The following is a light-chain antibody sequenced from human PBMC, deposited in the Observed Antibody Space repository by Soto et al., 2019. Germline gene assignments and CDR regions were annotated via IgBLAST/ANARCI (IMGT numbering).Light chain of an antibody. J-gene: IGKJ4*01. CDR2: DAS. V-gene: IGKV3-11*01. Sequence: EIVLTQSPATLSLSPGERATLSCRASQSVTNSLAWYQQKPGQAPRLLVYDASNRATGIPTRFSGSGSGTDFTLTISNLEPEDFAVYYCQQHISWPLPFGGGTNVEIK. CDR1: QSVTNS. CDR3: QQHISWPLP.